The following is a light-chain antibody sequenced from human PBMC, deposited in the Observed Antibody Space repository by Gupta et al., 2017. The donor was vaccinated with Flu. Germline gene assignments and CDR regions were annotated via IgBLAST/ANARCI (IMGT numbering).Light chain of an antibody. V-gene: IGLV1-51*02. J-gene: IGLJ3*02. CDR3: GAWDSSLTQGV. CDR1: SSNIGNNQ. Sequence: SSSNIGNNQVSWYQQFPGTAPKLLIYETRVRPSGIPDRFSGSKSGTAATLDITGLQAGDEADYYCGAWDSSLTQGVFGGGTKMTV. CDR2: ETR.